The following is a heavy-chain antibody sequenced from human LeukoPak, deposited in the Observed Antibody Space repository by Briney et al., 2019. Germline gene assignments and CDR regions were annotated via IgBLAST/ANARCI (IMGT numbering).Heavy chain of an antibody. CDR2: INTNTGNP. J-gene: IGHJ4*02. CDR1: GYTFTSYA. V-gene: IGHV7-4-1*02. D-gene: IGHD5-18*01. CDR3: ASPDADGIQLWLLSL. Sequence: GASVKVSCKASGYTFTSYAMNWVRQAPGQGLEWMGWINTNTGNPTYAQGFTGRFVFSLDTSVSTAYLQISGLKAEDTAVYYCASPDADGIQLWLLSLWGQGTLVTVSS.